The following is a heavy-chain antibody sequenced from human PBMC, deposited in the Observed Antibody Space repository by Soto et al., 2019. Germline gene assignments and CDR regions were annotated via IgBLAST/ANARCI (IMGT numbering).Heavy chain of an antibody. J-gene: IGHJ4*02. CDR1: TFTFTSSA. CDR3: ATHREGATYYFDY. V-gene: IGHV1-58*01. CDR2: IVVGSGNT. D-gene: IGHD1-26*01. Sequence: SVKVSCKASTFTFTSSAVQWVRQARGQRLERIGWIVVGSGNTKYAQNFQERVTITRDMSSGTAYLELSSLRSEDTAVYYCATHREGATYYFDYWGQGTRVTVSS.